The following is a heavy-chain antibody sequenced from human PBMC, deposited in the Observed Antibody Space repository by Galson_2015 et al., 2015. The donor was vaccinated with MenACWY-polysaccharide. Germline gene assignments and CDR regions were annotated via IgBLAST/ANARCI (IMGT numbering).Heavy chain of an antibody. CDR1: GYTFTNYD. CDR2: MNPNSGNS. D-gene: IGHD3-10*01. CDR3: ARTFGDFDY. V-gene: IGHV1-8*01. J-gene: IGHJ4*02. Sequence: SVKVSCKASGYTFTNYDINWVRQAPGQGLEWMAWMNPNSGNSTYAQKFHGRFTLSKDTSINTAYLELSSLRSEDTAMYYCARTFGDFDYWGQGTLVTVSS.